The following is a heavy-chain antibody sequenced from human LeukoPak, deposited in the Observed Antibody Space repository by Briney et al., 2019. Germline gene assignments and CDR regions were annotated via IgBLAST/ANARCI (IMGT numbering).Heavy chain of an antibody. CDR2: IRNSGGRT. J-gene: IGHJ4*02. CDR1: GFTFSSYA. D-gene: IGHD3-22*01. Sequence: GGSLRLSCAASGFTFSSYAMSWVRQAPGKGLEWVSTIRNSGGRTYYADSVKGRFTISRDDSKNTLYLQMNSLRAEDTAIYYCAKDMIVLGFASDFDYWGQGTLVTVSP. V-gene: IGHV3-23*01. CDR3: AKDMIVLGFASDFDY.